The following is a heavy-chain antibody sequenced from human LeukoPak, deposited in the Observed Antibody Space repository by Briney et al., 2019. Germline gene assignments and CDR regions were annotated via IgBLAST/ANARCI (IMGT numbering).Heavy chain of an antibody. CDR3: ARDLGYCSSTNYYYSYGMDV. V-gene: IGHV3-21*01. CDR2: ISSSSSYI. J-gene: IGHJ6*02. D-gene: IGHD2-2*01. Sequence: PGGSLRLSCVASGFTSSSQCMDWVRQAPGKGLEWVSSISSSSSYIYYADSVKGRFTISRDNTKNSLYLQMNSLRAEDTAVYYCARDLGYCSSTNYYYSYGMDVWGQGTTVTVSS. CDR1: GFTSSSQC.